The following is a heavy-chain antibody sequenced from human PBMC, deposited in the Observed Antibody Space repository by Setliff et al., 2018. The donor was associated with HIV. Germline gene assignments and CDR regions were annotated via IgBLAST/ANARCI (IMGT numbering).Heavy chain of an antibody. J-gene: IGHJ4*02. CDR3: ARLRPYSSALDY. D-gene: IGHD6-25*01. Sequence: GGSLRLSCAASGFTVSSYYMSWVRQAPGKGLEWISTIYSDGSTYHADSVKGRFTLSRDNSKNTLYLQMNSLRPEDTAVFYCARLRPYSSALDYWGQGTLVTVSS. CDR1: GFTVSSYY. V-gene: IGHV3-66*02. CDR2: IYSDGST.